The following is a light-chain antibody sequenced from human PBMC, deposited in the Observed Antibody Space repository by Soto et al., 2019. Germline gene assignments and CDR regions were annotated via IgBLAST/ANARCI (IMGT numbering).Light chain of an antibody. Sequence: QSALIQPPSVSGSPGQSVTISCTGTSSDVGSYDYVSWYQQHPGTAHKPMIYNVNTQPSGVPNRFSGSKSGNTASMTISGLQAEDEADYYCSSYTGSSTPYVFGTGTKVTVL. CDR1: SSDVGSYDY. V-gene: IGLV2-18*02. J-gene: IGLJ1*01. CDR2: NVN. CDR3: SSYTGSSTPYV.